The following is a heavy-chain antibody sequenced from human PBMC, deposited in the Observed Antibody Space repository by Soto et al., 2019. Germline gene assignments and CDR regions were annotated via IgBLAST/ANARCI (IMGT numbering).Heavy chain of an antibody. Sequence: GGSLRLSCAASGFTFSSYSMNWVRQSPGKGLEWVSYISTSSSTVYYIDSVKGRFTISRDNAKNSLYLQMNSLRDEDTAVYYCARDGGGYNDFDYWGQGTLVTVSS. CDR2: ISTSSSTV. V-gene: IGHV3-48*02. J-gene: IGHJ4*02. CDR3: ARDGGGYNDFDY. CDR1: GFTFSSYS. D-gene: IGHD5-12*01.